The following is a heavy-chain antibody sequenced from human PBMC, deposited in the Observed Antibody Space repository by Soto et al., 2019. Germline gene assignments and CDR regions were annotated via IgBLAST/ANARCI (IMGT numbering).Heavy chain of an antibody. J-gene: IGHJ3*02. Sequence: PGGPLRLSYAAAGVAFISHWVSWVRQAPGKGLEWVANIKQDGSEKYYVDSVKGRFTISRDNAKNSLYLQMNSLRAEDTAVYYCARDIYYYDSSGYYLRRDAFDIWGQGTMVTVSS. D-gene: IGHD3-22*01. CDR1: GVAFISHW. CDR2: IKQDGSEK. V-gene: IGHV3-7*05. CDR3: ARDIYYYDSSGYYLRRDAFDI.